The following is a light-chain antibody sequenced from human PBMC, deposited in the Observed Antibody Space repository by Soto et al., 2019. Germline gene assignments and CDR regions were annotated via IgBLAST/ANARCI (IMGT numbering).Light chain of an antibody. CDR1: SSDVGGYNY. CDR3: SSCASSSPWV. CDR2: DVT. J-gene: IGLJ2*01. Sequence: QYALTQPASVSGSPGQSITISCTGTSSDVGGYNYVSWYQQYPGKAPKLMIYDVTNRPSGVSNRFSGSKSGNTASLTISGLQAEDEADYYCSSCASSSPWVFGGGTKLTVL. V-gene: IGLV2-14*01.